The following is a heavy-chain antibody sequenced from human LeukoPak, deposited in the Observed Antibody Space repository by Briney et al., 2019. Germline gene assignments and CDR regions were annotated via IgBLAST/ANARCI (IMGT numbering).Heavy chain of an antibody. Sequence: SETLSLTCAVYGGSFSGYYWSWIRQPPGKGLEWIGEINHSGSTNYNPSLKSRVTISVDTSKNQFSLKLSSVTAADTAVYYCARMTWIQLWLLLGFDYWGQGTLVTVSS. CDR3: ARMTWIQLWLLLGFDY. V-gene: IGHV4-34*01. CDR2: INHSGST. J-gene: IGHJ4*02. CDR1: GGSFSGYY. D-gene: IGHD5-18*01.